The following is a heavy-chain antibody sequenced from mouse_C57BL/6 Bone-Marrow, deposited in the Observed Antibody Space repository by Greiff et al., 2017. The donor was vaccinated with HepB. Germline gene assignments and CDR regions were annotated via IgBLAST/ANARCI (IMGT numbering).Heavy chain of an antibody. CDR3: ARSGYCGSSGWFAY. Sequence: VQLQQSGAELVRPGTSVKMSCKASGYTFTNYWIGWAKQRPGHGLEWIGDIYPGGGYTNYNEKFKGKATLTADKSSSTAYMQFSSLTSEDSAIYYCARSGYCGSSGWFAYWGQGTLVTVPA. D-gene: IGHD1-1*01. CDR1: GYTFTNYW. J-gene: IGHJ3*01. CDR2: IYPGGGYT. V-gene: IGHV1-63*01.